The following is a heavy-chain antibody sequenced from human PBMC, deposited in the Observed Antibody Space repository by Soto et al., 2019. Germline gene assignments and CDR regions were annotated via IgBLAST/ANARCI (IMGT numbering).Heavy chain of an antibody. CDR1: GGSFSGYF. CDR2: INHSGST. CDR3: ASLGGGTGHYFDY. J-gene: IGHJ4*02. D-gene: IGHD7-27*01. Sequence: QVQLQQWGAGLLKPSETLSLTCAVYGGSFSGYFWSWIRHPPGKGLEWIGEINHSGSTNYNPSLKSRVTISVDTSKNQFSLKLSSVTAAYTAVYYCASLGGGTGHYFDYWGQGTLVTVSS. V-gene: IGHV4-34*01.